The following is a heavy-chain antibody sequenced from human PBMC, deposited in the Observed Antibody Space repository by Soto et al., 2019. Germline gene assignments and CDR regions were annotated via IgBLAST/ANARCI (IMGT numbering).Heavy chain of an antibody. CDR1: GGSISSGGYY. CDR2: IYYSGST. Sequence: SETLSLTCTVSGGSISSGGYYWNWIRQHPGKGLEWIGYIYYSGSTNYNPSLKSRVTISVDTSKNQFSLKLSSVTAADTAVYYCARGSSTSCSGVYYYYGMDVWGQGTTVTVSS. CDR3: ARGSSTSCSGVYYYYGMDV. V-gene: IGHV4-31*03. D-gene: IGHD2-2*01. J-gene: IGHJ6*02.